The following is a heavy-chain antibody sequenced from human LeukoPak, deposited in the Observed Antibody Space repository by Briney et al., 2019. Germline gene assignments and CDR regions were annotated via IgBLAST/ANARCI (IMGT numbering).Heavy chain of an antibody. D-gene: IGHD3-10*01. Sequence: ASVKVSCKASGYTFTSYGISWVRQAPGQGLEWMGWTSAYNGNTNYAQKLQGRVTMTTDTSTSTAYMELRSLRSDDTAVYYCARDWGYGSGSYYVDYWGQGTLVTVSS. CDR1: GYTFTSYG. V-gene: IGHV1-18*01. CDR2: TSAYNGNT. CDR3: ARDWGYGSGSYYVDY. J-gene: IGHJ4*02.